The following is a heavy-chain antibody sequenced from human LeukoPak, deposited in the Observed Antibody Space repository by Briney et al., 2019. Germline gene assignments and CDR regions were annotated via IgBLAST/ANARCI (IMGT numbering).Heavy chain of an antibody. J-gene: IGHJ3*02. V-gene: IGHV5-51*01. D-gene: IGHD5-24*01. Sequence: GKSLKISCKGSGYFFTTYWIGWVRQMPGKGLEWMGIIYPGDSDTRYSPSFPGQVTISADKSISTAYLQWSSLRSDDTAVYYCARDVAMATDDAFDIWGQGTMVTVSS. CDR3: ARDVAMATDDAFDI. CDR1: GYFFTTYW. CDR2: IYPGDSDT.